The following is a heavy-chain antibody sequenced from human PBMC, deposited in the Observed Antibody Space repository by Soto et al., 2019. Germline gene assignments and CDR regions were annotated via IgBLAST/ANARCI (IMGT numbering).Heavy chain of an antibody. Sequence: ASVKVSCKASGYTFTGYYMHWVRQAPGQGLEWMGWINPNSGGTNYAQKFKGWVTMTRDTSISTAYMELSRLRSDDTAVYYCARGVYLPYRYYYDSSGSSEGAFDIWGQGTMVTVSS. V-gene: IGHV1-2*04. CDR2: INPNSGGT. D-gene: IGHD3-22*01. CDR3: ARGVYLPYRYYYDSSGSSEGAFDI. J-gene: IGHJ3*02. CDR1: GYTFTGYY.